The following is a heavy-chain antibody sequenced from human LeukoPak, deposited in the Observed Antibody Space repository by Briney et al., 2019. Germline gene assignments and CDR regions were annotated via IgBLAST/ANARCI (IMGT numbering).Heavy chain of an antibody. Sequence: GGSLRLSCAASGFTFSSYGMHWVRQAPGKGLEWVAVISYDGSNKYYADSVKGRFTISRDNSKNTLYLQMNSLRAEDTAVYYCAKGGGYDYTPYTDYWGQGTLVTVSS. V-gene: IGHV3-30*18. CDR1: GFTFSSYG. CDR2: ISYDGSNK. J-gene: IGHJ4*02. CDR3: AKGGGYDYTPYTDY. D-gene: IGHD5-12*01.